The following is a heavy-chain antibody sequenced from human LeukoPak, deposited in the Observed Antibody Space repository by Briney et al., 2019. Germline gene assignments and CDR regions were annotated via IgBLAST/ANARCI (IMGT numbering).Heavy chain of an antibody. J-gene: IGHJ3*02. D-gene: IGHD6-19*01. CDR3: AKEDHSSGRAGTFDI. CDR1: GFTFSRYP. V-gene: IGHV3-30*04. CDR2: ISDDGRGT. Sequence: PGRSLRLSCEASGFTFSRYPMHWVRQAPGKGLEWVAGISDDGRGTYYADSVKGRFTISRDNSKNSLYLQLNSLRPEDTAMYYCAKEDHSSGRAGTFDIWGQGTMVTVSS.